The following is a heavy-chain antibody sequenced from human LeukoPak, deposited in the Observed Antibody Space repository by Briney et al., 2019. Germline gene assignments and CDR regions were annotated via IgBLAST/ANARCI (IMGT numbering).Heavy chain of an antibody. CDR3: ARGVPEYYDFWSGYFYYFDY. Sequence: KSSETLSLTCTVSGGSISSYYWSCIRQPPGKGLEWIGYIYYSGSTNYNPSLKSRVTISVDTSKNQFSLELTPVTAADTAVYYCARGVPEYYDFWSGYFYYFDYWGQGTLVTVSS. CDR1: GGSISSYY. D-gene: IGHD3-3*01. V-gene: IGHV4-59*01. CDR2: IYYSGST. J-gene: IGHJ4*02.